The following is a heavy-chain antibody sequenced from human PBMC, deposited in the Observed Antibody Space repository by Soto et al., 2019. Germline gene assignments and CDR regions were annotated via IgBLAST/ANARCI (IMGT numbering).Heavy chain of an antibody. CDR1: GFTFSSYW. V-gene: IGHV3-74*01. CDR2: INSDGSGT. CDR3: IRDFGAVGSTNAFDI. Sequence: GGSLRLSCTASGFTFSSYWMHWVRQAPGKGLVWVSYINSDGSGTNYAGLVEGRFTISRGNAKNTVYLQMNSLRPDDTAVYYCIRDFGAVGSTNAFDIWGQGTMVTVSS. J-gene: IGHJ3*02. D-gene: IGHD1-26*01.